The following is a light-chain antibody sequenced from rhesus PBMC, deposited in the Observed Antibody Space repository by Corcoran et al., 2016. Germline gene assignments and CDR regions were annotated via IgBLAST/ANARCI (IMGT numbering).Light chain of an antibody. CDR3: LQYSSSPLT. CDR1: QSISSW. CDR2: KAA. V-gene: IGKV1-22*01. J-gene: IGKJ3*01. Sequence: DIQMTQSPSSLSASVGDTVTITCRASQSISSWLDWYPQTHGKAPKLRIYKAANLKSGVPSRFSGSGSGTDCTLTISSLQPEDFATYYCLQYSSSPLTFGPGTKRDIK.